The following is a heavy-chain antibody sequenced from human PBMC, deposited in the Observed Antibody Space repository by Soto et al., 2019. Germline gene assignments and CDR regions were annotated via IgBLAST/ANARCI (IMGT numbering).Heavy chain of an antibody. CDR2: VDSSGST. CDR3: ARSNIVAVSTPIPTGFGP. V-gene: IGHV4-39*07. D-gene: IGHD2-2*01. CDR1: RVSRPTTSFY. J-gene: IGHJ5*01. Sequence: SETLSLTCSVSGGTVSRVSRPTTSFYWGWIRQPPGKGLQWVGSVDSSGSTYYNPSLKSRVTISVDTSKTQFSLKLSSFTAADTAVYFCARSNIVAVSTPIPTGFGPWGQGTLVTVSS.